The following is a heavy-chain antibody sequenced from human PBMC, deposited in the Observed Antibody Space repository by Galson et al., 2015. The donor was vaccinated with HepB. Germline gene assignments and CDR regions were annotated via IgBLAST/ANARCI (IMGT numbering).Heavy chain of an antibody. CDR2: ISYDGSNK. CDR1: GFTFSTYG. V-gene: IGHV3-30*18. D-gene: IGHD3-3*01. J-gene: IGHJ4*02. Sequence: SLRLSCAASGFTFSTYGMHWVRQAPGKGLEWVAVISYDGSNKYYADSVKGRFTISRDNSKNTLYLQMNSLRAEDTAVYYCAKGVTIFGVVTPFDYWGQGTLVTVSS. CDR3: AKGVTIFGVVTPFDY.